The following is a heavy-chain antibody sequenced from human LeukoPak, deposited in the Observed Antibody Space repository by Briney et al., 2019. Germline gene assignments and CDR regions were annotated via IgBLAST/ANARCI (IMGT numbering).Heavy chain of an antibody. CDR2: FDPEDGET. Sequence: ASVKVSCKVSGYTLTELSMHWVRQAPGKGLEWMGGFDPEDGETIYAQKFQGRVTMTGDTSTDTAYMELSSLRSEDTAVYYCATGYCSGGSCWNYYYMDVWGKGTTVTISS. V-gene: IGHV1-24*01. CDR1: GYTLTELS. J-gene: IGHJ6*03. D-gene: IGHD2-15*01. CDR3: ATGYCSGGSCWNYYYMDV.